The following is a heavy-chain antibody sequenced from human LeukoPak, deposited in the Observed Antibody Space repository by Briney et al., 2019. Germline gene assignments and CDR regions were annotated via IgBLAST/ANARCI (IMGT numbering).Heavy chain of an antibody. V-gene: IGHV2-5*02. D-gene: IGHD6-13*01. J-gene: IGHJ4*02. CDR1: GFSLTTRGVG. CDR3: AHRTDLYSSSWYWGY. Sequence: SGPTLVNPTQTLTLTCTFPGFSLTTRGVGVGWIRQPPGKALEWLALIYWDDDKRYSPSLKSRLTITKDTSKNQVVLTMTNMDPVDTATYYCAHRTDLYSSSWYWGYWGQGTLVTVSS. CDR2: IYWDDDK.